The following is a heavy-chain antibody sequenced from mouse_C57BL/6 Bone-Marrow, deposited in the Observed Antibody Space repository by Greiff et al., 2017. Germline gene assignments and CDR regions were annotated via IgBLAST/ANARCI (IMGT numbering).Heavy chain of an antibody. CDR3: APGGDTLDY. D-gene: IGHD2-13*01. CDR1: GYTFTSYT. J-gene: IGHJ2*01. CDR2: INPSSGDT. Sequence: VQVVESGAELARPGASVKMSCKASGYTFTSYTMHWVKQRPGQGLEWIGYINPSSGDTKYNQKFKDKATLTADKSSSTAYMQLSSLTSEDSAVYYCAPGGDTLDYWGQGTTLTVSS. V-gene: IGHV1-4*01.